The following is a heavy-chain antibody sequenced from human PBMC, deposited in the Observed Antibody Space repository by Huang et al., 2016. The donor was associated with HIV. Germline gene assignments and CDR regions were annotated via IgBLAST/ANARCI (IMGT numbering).Heavy chain of an antibody. CDR3: ATGFDTYYDI. Sequence: QVQLVQSGAEVKKPGASVKVSCKVSGYTLTELSIHWVRQAPGKGLEWVGGFDPEHGETNYAQNFQGRVTMTEDTSTDTAYMELNSLRSEDTAVYYCATGFDTYYDIWGQGTMVIASS. V-gene: IGHV1-24*01. J-gene: IGHJ3*02. CDR1: GYTLTELS. CDR2: FDPEHGET. D-gene: IGHD2-21*01.